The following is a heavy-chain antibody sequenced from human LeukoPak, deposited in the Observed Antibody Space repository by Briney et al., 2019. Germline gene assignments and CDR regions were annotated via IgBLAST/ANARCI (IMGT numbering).Heavy chain of an antibody. J-gene: IGHJ4*02. D-gene: IGHD3-3*01. V-gene: IGHV3-30*18. Sequence: GGSLRLSCAASGFTFSSYGMHWVRQAPGKGLEWVAVISYDGSNKYYADSVKGRFTISRDNSKNTLYLQMNSLRAEDTAVYYCAKYTSQTYYDFWSGYYRYFDYWGQGTLVTVSS. CDR3: AKYTSQTYYDFWSGYYRYFDY. CDR1: GFTFSSYG. CDR2: ISYDGSNK.